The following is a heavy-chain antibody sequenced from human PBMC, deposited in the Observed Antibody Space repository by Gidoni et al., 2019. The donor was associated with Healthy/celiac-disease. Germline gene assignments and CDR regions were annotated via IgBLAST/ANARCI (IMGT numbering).Heavy chain of an antibody. V-gene: IGHV3-30*18. D-gene: IGHD3-22*01. Sequence: QVQLVESGGGVVQPGRSLRLSCAASGFTFLSYGMHWVRQAPGKGLEWVAVISYDGSNKYYADSVKGRFTISRDNSKNTLYLQMNSLRAEDTAVYYCAKEFDSSGYYYPGFSDYWGQGTLVTVSS. CDR2: ISYDGSNK. CDR1: GFTFLSYG. CDR3: AKEFDSSGYYYPGFSDY. J-gene: IGHJ4*02.